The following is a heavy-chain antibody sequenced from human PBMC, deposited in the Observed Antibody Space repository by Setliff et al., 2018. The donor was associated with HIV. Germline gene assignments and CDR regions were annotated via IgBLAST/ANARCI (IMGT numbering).Heavy chain of an antibody. Sequence: PGGSLRLSCAASGFTFSSYGMHWVRQAPGKGLEWVAFIWYDGSKTYYADSVQGRFTISRDTPSNTVYLQMNSLRAEDSALYYCAKGSEAVAVKYYYMDVWGRGTTVTVSS. V-gene: IGHV3-30*02. CDR3: AKGSEAVAVKYYYMDV. D-gene: IGHD6-19*01. J-gene: IGHJ6*03. CDR1: GFTFSSYG. CDR2: IWYDGSKT.